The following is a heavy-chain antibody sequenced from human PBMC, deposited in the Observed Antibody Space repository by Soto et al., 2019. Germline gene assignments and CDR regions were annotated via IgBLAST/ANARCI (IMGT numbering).Heavy chain of an antibody. CDR2: IDPSDSYI. CDR3: ARQGLYSSAWYRVDD. V-gene: IGHV5-10-1*01. CDR1: GYSFTSYW. Sequence: GESLKISCKGSGYSFTSYWISWVRQMPGKGLEWMGRIDPSDSYINYSPSFQGHVTISADKSISTAYLQWSGLKASDTAMFYCARQGLYSSAWYRVDDWGQGTLVTVSS. D-gene: IGHD6-19*01. J-gene: IGHJ4*02.